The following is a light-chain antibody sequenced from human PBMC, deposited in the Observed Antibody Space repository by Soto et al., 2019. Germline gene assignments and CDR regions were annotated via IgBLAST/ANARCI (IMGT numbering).Light chain of an antibody. CDR2: YAS. CDR3: RQYNYWPRT. CDR1: QSVGSN. Sequence: EIVMTQSPATLSVSPGERATLSCRAGQSVGSNLAWYQQKPGQAPGLLIYYASTRATGIPARFGGSGSGTQFSLTISSLQSEDFAVYYCRQYNYWPRTFGQGTKVEIK. V-gene: IGKV3-15*01. J-gene: IGKJ1*01.